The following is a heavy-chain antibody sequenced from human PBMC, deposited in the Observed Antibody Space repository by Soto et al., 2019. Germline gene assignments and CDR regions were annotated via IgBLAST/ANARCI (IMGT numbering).Heavy chain of an antibody. V-gene: IGHV1-18*01. Sequence: ASVKVSCKASGYTFTSYGISWVRQAPGQGLEWMGWISAYNGNTNYAQKLQGRVTMTTDTSTSTAYMELRSLRSDDTAVYYCAREREQQLNGYYFDYWGQGTLVTVSS. CDR2: ISAYNGNT. J-gene: IGHJ4*02. CDR3: AREREQQLNGYYFDY. D-gene: IGHD6-13*01. CDR1: GYTFTSYG.